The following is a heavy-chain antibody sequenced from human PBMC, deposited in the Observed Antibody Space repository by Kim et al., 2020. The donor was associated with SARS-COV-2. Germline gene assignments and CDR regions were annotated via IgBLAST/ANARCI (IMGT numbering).Heavy chain of an antibody. CDR2: IKEDGNED. Sequence: GGSLRLSCVASGFTFTNYWMTWVRQPPGKGLEWVAIIKEDGNEDYYVDSVRGRFTISRDNGKNSLYLQMNNLRDEDTAIYYCARAPSCSSTSCYRTGGYWGQGTLVTVSS. CDR1: GFTFTNYW. V-gene: IGHV3-7*01. D-gene: IGHD2-2*01. J-gene: IGHJ4*02. CDR3: ARAPSCSSTSCYRTGGY.